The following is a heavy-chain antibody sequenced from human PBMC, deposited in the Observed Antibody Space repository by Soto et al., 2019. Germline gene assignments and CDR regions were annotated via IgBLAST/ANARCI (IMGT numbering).Heavy chain of an antibody. CDR2: ISGSGGST. J-gene: IGHJ4*02. D-gene: IGHD5-12*01. V-gene: IGHV3-23*01. Sequence: GSLRLSCAASGFTFSIYAMSWVRQAPGKGLEWVSAISGSGGSTYYADSVKGRFTISRDNSKNTLYLQMNSLRAEDTAVYYCAKQSGYSGYDSWASFDYWGQGTLVTVSS. CDR1: GFTFSIYA. CDR3: AKQSGYSGYDSWASFDY.